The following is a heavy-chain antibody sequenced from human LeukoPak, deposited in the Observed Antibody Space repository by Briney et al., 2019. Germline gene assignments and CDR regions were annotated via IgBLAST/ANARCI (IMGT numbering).Heavy chain of an antibody. CDR2: ISYDGSNK. CDR3: AKDLAHRVAATQGAFDY. CDR1: GFTFSSYG. Sequence: PGGSLRLSCAASGFTFSSYGMNWVRQAPGKGLEWVAVISYDGSNKYYAASVKGRFTISRDNSKNTLYLQMNSLRAEDTAVYYCAKDLAHRVAATQGAFDYWGQGTLVTVSS. V-gene: IGHV3-30*18. D-gene: IGHD2-15*01. J-gene: IGHJ4*02.